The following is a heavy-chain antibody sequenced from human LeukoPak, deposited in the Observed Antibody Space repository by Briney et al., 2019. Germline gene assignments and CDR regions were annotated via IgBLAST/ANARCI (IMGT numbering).Heavy chain of an antibody. J-gene: IGHJ4*02. V-gene: IGHV3-21*01. CDR3: ARDGYYGSGSYYNFFDY. CDR2: ISSSSSYI. D-gene: IGHD3-10*01. CDR1: GFTFSSYS. Sequence: GGSLRLSCAASGFTFSSYSMNWVRQAPRKGLEWVSSISSSSSYIYYADSVKGRFTISRDNAKNSLYLQMNSLRAEDTAVYYCARDGYYGSGSYYNFFDYWGQGTLVTVSS.